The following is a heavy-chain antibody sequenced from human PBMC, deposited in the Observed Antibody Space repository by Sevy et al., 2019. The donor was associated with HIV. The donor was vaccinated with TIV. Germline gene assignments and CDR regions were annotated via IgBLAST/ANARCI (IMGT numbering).Heavy chain of an antibody. Sequence: SETLSLTCTVSGGSISSSSYDWGWIRQPPGKGLEWIGSIFYTGTTYYNPSLKSRVTISVDTSKNQFSLKLTSVTAADTALYYGVRHGGLVDRAFHYWGQGTPVTVSS. D-gene: IGHD3-10*01. CDR3: VRHGGLVDRAFHY. CDR1: GGSISSSSYD. CDR2: IFYTGTT. J-gene: IGHJ4*02. V-gene: IGHV4-39*01.